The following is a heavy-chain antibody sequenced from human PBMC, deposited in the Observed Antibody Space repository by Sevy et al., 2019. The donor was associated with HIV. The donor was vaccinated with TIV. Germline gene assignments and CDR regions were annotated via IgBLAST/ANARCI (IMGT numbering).Heavy chain of an antibody. CDR1: GFIFSSYA. J-gene: IGHJ6*02. CDR2: ISGNGDST. D-gene: IGHD1-1*01. CDR3: AKDVYNWNGGSGGMDV. Sequence: GGSLRLSCAASGFIFSSYAMNWVRQAPGKGLEWVSAISGNGDSTYYLDSVKGHFTISRDNSKNTLYLQMHSLRGEDTALYYRAKDVYNWNGGSGGMDVWGHGTTVTVSS. V-gene: IGHV3-23*01.